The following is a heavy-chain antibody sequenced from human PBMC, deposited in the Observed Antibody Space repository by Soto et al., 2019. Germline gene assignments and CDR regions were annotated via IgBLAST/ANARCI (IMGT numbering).Heavy chain of an antibody. CDR3: ASRIVVVMYDAFDI. CDR1: GGSISSGGYY. D-gene: IGHD3-22*01. CDR2: IYYSGST. J-gene: IGHJ3*02. Sequence: QVQLQESGPGLVKPSQTLSLTCTVSGGSISSGGYYWSWIRQHPGKGLEWIGYIYYSGSTYYNPSLKSRVTISVETSKNQFSLKLSSVTAADTAVYYCASRIVVVMYDAFDIWGQGTMVTVSS. V-gene: IGHV4-31*03.